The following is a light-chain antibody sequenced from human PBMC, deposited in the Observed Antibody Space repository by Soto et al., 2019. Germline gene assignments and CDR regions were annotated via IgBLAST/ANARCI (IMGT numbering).Light chain of an antibody. J-gene: IGKJ1*01. CDR1: QSVSSYY. Sequence: EIVLAESPGTIKLSPGERATLSCRASQSVSSYYLAWYQQKPGQAPRLLIYAAYSRATGIPDRFRGSGSGTDFTLTISRLEPEDFAVYYCQQYGTPPQPFGQG. CDR2: AAY. CDR3: QQYGTPPQP. V-gene: IGKV3-20*01.